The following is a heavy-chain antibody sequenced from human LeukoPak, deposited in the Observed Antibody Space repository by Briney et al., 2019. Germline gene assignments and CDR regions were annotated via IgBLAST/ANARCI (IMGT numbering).Heavy chain of an antibody. J-gene: IGHJ3*02. V-gene: IGHV4-34*01. Sequence: SETLSLTCAVYGGSFSGYYWSWIRQPPGKGLEWIGEINHSGSTNYNPSLKSRVTISVDTSENQFSLELTSVTAADTAVYYCARDQTTTYYYASSGYHDAFDIWGQGTMVTVSS. D-gene: IGHD3-22*01. CDR3: ARDQTTTYYYASSGYHDAFDI. CDR1: GGSFSGYY. CDR2: INHSGST.